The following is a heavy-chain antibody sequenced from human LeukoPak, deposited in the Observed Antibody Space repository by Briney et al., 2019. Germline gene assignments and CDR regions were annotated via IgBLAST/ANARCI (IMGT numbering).Heavy chain of an antibody. D-gene: IGHD2-2*01. CDR1: GGSIRSSYYY. Sequence: SETLSLTCTVSGGSIRSSYYYWGWIRQPPGKGLEWIGSIYDSGSTYYNPSLKSRVTISVDTSKNQFSLKLSSVTAADTAVYYCARSLGSTRYYYYYYGMDVWGQGTTVTVSS. V-gene: IGHV4-39*07. CDR3: ARSLGSTRYYYYYYGMDV. CDR2: IYDSGST. J-gene: IGHJ6*02.